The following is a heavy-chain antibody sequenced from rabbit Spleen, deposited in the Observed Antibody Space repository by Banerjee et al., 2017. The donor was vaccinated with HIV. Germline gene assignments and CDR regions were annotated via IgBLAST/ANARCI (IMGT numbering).Heavy chain of an antibody. V-gene: IGHV1S45*01. J-gene: IGHJ4*01. CDR2: IYAGSSIRT. CDR3: ARRDTVNNYGWANLNL. CDR1: GFTISSNC. Sequence: QQQLEESGGDLVKPGTSLTLTCTASGFTISSNCIYWVRQAPGKGLEWIASIYAGSSIRTYYASWAKGRFTISKTSSTTVTLQMTSLTAADTATYFCARRDTVNNYGWANLNLWGPGTLVTVS. D-gene: IGHD6-1*01.